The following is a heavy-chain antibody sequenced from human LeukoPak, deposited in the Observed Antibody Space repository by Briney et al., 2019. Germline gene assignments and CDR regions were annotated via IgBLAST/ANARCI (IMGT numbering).Heavy chain of an antibody. Sequence: PRGSLRLSCAASGFTFSSFAMNWVRQAPGKGLEWVSSISGGGGSTYYADSVKGRFTISRDNSKNTLYLQMNSLRAEDTAVYYCIFAVGATGDYFDYWGQGTLVTVSS. CDR3: IFAVGATGDYFDY. CDR2: ISGGGGST. J-gene: IGHJ4*02. CDR1: GFTFSSFA. V-gene: IGHV3-23*01. D-gene: IGHD1-26*01.